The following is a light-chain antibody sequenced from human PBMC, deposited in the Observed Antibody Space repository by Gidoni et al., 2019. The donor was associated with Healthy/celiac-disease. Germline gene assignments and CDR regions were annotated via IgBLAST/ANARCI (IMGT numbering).Light chain of an antibody. Sequence: DVQMSPSPSSLSSSVGDRVTITCRASQSSSSYLNWYQQKPGKAPKLLIYAASSLQSGVPARFSGSGSGTDFTLTISSLQPEDFATYYCQQSDSTPNTFGQGTKLEIK. V-gene: IGKV1-39*01. J-gene: IGKJ2*01. CDR1: QSSSSY. CDR3: QQSDSTPNT. CDR2: AAS.